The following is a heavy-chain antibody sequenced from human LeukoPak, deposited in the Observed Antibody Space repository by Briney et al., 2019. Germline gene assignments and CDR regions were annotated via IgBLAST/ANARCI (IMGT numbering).Heavy chain of an antibody. CDR1: GGSISSSSYY. V-gene: IGHV4-39*07. CDR2: IYYSGGT. D-gene: IGHD3-10*01. J-gene: IGHJ4*02. CDR3: AREVHRYYGSGSYYNPLGY. Sequence: SETLSLTCSVSGGSISSSSYYWGWIRQPPGKGLEWIGSIYYSGGTYYNPSLKSRVTMSVDTSKNQVSLKLSSVTPEDTAVYYCAREVHRYYGSGSYYNPLGYWGQGTLVTVSS.